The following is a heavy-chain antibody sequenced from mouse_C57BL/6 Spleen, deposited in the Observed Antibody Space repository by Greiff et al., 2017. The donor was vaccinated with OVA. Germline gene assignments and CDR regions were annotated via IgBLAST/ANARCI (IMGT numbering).Heavy chain of an antibody. CDR1: GYSITSGYY. Sequence: EVKLVESGPGLVKPSQSLSLTCSVTGYSITSGYYWNWIRQFPGNKLEWMGYISYDGSNNYNPSLKNRISITRDTSKNQFFLKLNSVTTEDTATYYCARVDYTGYFDVWGTGTTVTVSS. D-gene: IGHD2-12*01. V-gene: IGHV3-6*01. CDR3: ARVDYTGYFDV. CDR2: ISYDGSN. J-gene: IGHJ1*03.